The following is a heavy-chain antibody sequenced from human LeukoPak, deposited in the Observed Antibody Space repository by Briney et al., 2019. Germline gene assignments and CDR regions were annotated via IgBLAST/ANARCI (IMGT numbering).Heavy chain of an antibody. CDR1: GFTFSSSW. CDR3: ARARPNWFDP. Sequence: GGSLRLSCAVSGFTFSSSWMHWVRQAPGKGLVWVSHIKTDGSTTAYADSVKGRFTISRDNAKNTLYLQMNSLRAEDTAVYYCARARPNWFDPWGQGTLVTVSS. V-gene: IGHV3-74*01. CDR2: IKTDGSTT. J-gene: IGHJ5*02.